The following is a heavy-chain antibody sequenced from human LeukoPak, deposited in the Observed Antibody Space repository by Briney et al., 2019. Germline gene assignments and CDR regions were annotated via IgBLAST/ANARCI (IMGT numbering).Heavy chain of an antibody. CDR3: ARHCTQQLKFDY. J-gene: IGHJ4*02. CDR2: IYYSGST. D-gene: IGHD6-13*01. V-gene: IGHV4-59*08. CDR1: GGSVSGYY. Sequence: SETLSLTCTVSGGSVSGYYWSWIRQPPGKGLEWIGYIYYSGSTNYNPSLKSRVTISVDTSKNQFSLKLSSVTAADTAVYYCARHCTQQLKFDYWGQGTLVTVSS.